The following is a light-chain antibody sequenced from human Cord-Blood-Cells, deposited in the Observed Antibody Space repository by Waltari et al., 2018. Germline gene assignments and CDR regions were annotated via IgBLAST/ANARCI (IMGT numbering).Light chain of an antibody. V-gene: IGLV1-47*01. Sequence: QSVLTQPPSASGTPGQRVTFPCSGSSSNIGRNYVYWYQQLPGTAPKLLIYRNNQRPSGVPDRFPGSKSGTSASLAISGLRSEDEADYYCAAWDDSLSGWVFGGGTKLTVL. J-gene: IGLJ3*02. CDR2: RNN. CDR1: SSNIGRNY. CDR3: AAWDDSLSGWV.